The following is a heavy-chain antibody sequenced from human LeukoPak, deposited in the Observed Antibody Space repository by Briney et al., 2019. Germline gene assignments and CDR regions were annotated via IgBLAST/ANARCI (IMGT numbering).Heavy chain of an antibody. V-gene: IGHV4-59*01. D-gene: IGHD3-9*01. CDR1: GGSISSYY. J-gene: IGHJ4*02. CDR2: IYYSGST. Sequence: SETLSLTCTVSGGSISSYYWSWIRQPPGKGLEWIGYIYYSGSTNYNPSLKSRVTISVDTSKNQFSLKLSSVAAADTAVYYCARVLTGYHSPNYFDYWGQGTLVTVSS. CDR3: ARVLTGYHSPNYFDY.